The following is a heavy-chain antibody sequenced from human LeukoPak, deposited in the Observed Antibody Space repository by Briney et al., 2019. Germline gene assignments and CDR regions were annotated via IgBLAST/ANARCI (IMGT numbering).Heavy chain of an antibody. CDR3: ARGGGIYGLWDY. D-gene: IGHD1-26*01. J-gene: IGHJ4*02. Sequence: GGSLRLSCAASGFNFKNYWMHWVRQAPGKGLEWVSRIINDGSSTTYADSVKGRFTISRDNAKDTLYLQMNSLRVEDTAVYYCARGGGIYGLWDYWGQGTLVTVSS. CDR2: IINDGSST. V-gene: IGHV3-74*01. CDR1: GFNFKNYW.